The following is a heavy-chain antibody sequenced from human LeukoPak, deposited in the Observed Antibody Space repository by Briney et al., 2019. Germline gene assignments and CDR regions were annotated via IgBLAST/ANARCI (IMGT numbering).Heavy chain of an antibody. Sequence: GASVKVSCKASGYTFTSYDINWVRQATGQGLEWMGWMNPNSGNTGYAQKFQGRVTITRNTSISTAYMELSSLRSEGTAVYYCARGGSGWELLRVWGQGTLVTVSS. J-gene: IGHJ4*02. CDR2: MNPNSGNT. D-gene: IGHD1-26*01. CDR3: ARGGSGWELLRV. V-gene: IGHV1-8*03. CDR1: GYTFTSYD.